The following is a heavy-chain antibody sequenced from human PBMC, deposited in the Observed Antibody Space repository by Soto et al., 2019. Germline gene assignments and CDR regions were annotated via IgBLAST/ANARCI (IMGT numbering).Heavy chain of an antibody. D-gene: IGHD6-13*01. Sequence: SETLSLTCAVYGGSFNGYYWSWIRQPPGKGLEWIGEINHSGSTNYNPSLKSRVTISVDTSKNQFSLKVSSVTAADTAVYYCARGAIAAAGTAGYFQHWGQGTPVTVSS. J-gene: IGHJ1*01. CDR1: GGSFNGYY. CDR3: ARGAIAAAGTAGYFQH. CDR2: INHSGST. V-gene: IGHV4-34*01.